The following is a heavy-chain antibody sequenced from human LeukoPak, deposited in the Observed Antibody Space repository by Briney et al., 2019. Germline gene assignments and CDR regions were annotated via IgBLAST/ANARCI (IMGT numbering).Heavy chain of an antibody. Sequence: GGSLRLSCAASGLTVSSNYMSWVRQAPGKGLEWVSGISPSGDITYYAVSVKGRFTISRDNSKNTLYLEVISLTAEDTAVYYCAKDDAWLRFGEWSQGTLVTVSS. CDR3: AKDDAWLRFGE. CDR1: GLTVSSNY. D-gene: IGHD3-10*01. J-gene: IGHJ4*02. V-gene: IGHV3-23*01. CDR2: ISPSGDIT.